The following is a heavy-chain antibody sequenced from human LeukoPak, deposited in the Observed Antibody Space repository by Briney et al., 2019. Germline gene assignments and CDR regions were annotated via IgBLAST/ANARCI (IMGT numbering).Heavy chain of an antibody. CDR2: IKQDGSEK. CDR1: GFTFSSYW. D-gene: IGHD3-10*01. J-gene: IGHJ3*02. V-gene: IGHV3-7*01. Sequence: GGSLRLSWAASGFTFSSYWMSWVRQAPGKGLEGVANIKQDGSEKYYVDAVKGRFTISRDNAKNSLYLQMNSLRAEDTAVYYCARDFGRDDAFDIWGQGTMVTVSS. CDR3: ARDFGRDDAFDI.